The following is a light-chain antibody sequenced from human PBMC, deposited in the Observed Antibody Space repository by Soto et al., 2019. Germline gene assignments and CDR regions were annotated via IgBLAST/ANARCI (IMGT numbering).Light chain of an antibody. CDR2: SYN. CDR3: AAWDDSLNGYV. V-gene: IGLV1-44*01. Sequence: QSVLTQPPSASGTPGQRVTISCSGSSSNIGSNTVNWYQQLPGTAPKLLIYSYNQRPSGVTDRFSGSKSVTSASLAISGLQSEDEADYYCAAWDDSLNGYVFGTGTKLTVL. J-gene: IGLJ1*01. CDR1: SSNIGSNT.